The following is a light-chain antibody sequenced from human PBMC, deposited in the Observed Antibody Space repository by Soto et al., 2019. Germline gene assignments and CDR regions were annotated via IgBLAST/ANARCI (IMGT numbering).Light chain of an antibody. J-gene: IGKJ2*01. V-gene: IGKV1-39*01. CDR1: QSISSY. CDR3: QQSYSTPPYT. CDR2: AAS. Sequence: DIQMTQSPSSLSASVGDRVTITCRASQSISSYLNWYQQKPGKAPKLLIYAASSLQSGVPSRFSGSGSGTDFNLTISSLQPEDFATYYCQQSYSTPPYTFGHGTKLEIK.